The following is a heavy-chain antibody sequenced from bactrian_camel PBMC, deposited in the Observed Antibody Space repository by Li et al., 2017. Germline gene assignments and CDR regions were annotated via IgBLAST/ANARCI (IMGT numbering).Heavy chain of an antibody. CDR1: GFPFSANH. CDR3: VRGGLSRGGSWPD. D-gene: IGHD6*01. Sequence: VQLVESGGSLVQPGGSLRLSCAASGFPFSANHMSWVRQAPGRGLEWVSSITASGTTSYSNSVRGRFTISRDNAKNTVYLQMNSLNPEDTAVYYCVRGGLSRGGSWPDWGQGTQVTVS. J-gene: IGHJ4*01. CDR2: ITASGTT. V-gene: IGHV3S40*01.